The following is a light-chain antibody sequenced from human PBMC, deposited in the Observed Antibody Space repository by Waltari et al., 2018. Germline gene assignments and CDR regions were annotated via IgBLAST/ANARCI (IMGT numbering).Light chain of an antibody. CDR1: QGIANN. CDR2: DAS. Sequence: EIQMTQSPSSLSASVGDRVTLTCRASQGIANNLAWVLQKPGEAPKSLIYDASSLQSGVPSKFSGSGSGTDFTLTISSLQPEDFATYYCQQYKSYPLTFGGGTKVEIK. J-gene: IGKJ4*01. V-gene: IGKV1-16*02. CDR3: QQYKSYPLT.